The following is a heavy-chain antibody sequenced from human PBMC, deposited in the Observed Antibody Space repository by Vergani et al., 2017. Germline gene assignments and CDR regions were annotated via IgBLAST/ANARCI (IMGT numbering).Heavy chain of an antibody. CDR2: IWYDGSNK. CDR1: GFTFSSYG. Sequence: QVQLVESGGGVVQPGRSLRLSCAASGFTFSSYGMHWVRQAPGKGLEWVAVIWYDGSNKYYADSVKGRFTISRDNSKNTLYLKMNSLRAEDAAVYYCASGYSYGTPGDYWGQGTLVTVSS. V-gene: IGHV3-33*01. J-gene: IGHJ4*02. D-gene: IGHD5-18*01. CDR3: ASGYSYGTPGDY.